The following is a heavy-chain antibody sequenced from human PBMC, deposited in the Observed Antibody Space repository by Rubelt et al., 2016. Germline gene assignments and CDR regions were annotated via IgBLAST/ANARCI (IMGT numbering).Heavy chain of an antibody. Sequence: VRQAPGQGLERMGIINPSGGSTTYAQKFQGRVTMTRDTSTSTVYMQLSSLRSEDTAVYYCARDLRAAATVTTLMRYYYYYYGMDVWGQGTTVTVSS. J-gene: IGHJ6*02. D-gene: IGHD4-11*01. CDR3: ARDLRAAATVTTLMRYYYYYYGMDV. V-gene: IGHV1-46*01. CDR2: INPSGGST.